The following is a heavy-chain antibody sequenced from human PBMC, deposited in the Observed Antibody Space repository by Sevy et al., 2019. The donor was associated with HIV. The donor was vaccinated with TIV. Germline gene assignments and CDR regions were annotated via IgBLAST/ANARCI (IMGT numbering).Heavy chain of an antibody. CDR2: IIPIFGTA. V-gene: IGHV1-69*13. CDR1: GGTFSNYG. J-gene: IGHJ6*02. Sequence: ASVKVSCKASGGTFSNYGIIWVRQAPGQGLEWMGGIIPIFGTANYAQNLQDRVTITADESTSTAYMEVSSLRSEDTAVYYCARTTPDDYNYSYYYGMDVWGQGTTVTVSS. CDR3: ARTTPDDYNYSYYYGMDV. D-gene: IGHD4-4*01.